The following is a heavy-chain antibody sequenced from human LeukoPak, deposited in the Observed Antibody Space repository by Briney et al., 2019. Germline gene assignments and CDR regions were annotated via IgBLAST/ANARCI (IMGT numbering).Heavy chain of an antibody. CDR1: GFTFSSYW. CDR3: AKGGGTGYSSSWYSN. Sequence: GGSLRLSCAASGFTFSSYWMTWVRQAPGKGLEWVAVISYDGNNKYYTDSVKGRFTISRDNSKNTLYLQMNSLRAEDTAVYYCAKGGGTGYSSSWYSNWGQGTLVTVSS. CDR2: ISYDGNNK. D-gene: IGHD6-13*01. J-gene: IGHJ4*02. V-gene: IGHV3-30*18.